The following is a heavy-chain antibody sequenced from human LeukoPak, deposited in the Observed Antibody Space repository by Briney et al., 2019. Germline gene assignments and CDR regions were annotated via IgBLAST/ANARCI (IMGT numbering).Heavy chain of an antibody. D-gene: IGHD2-15*01. CDR2: ISAYNGNT. CDR1: GYTFSNYE. V-gene: IGHV1-18*01. Sequence: ASVKVSCKASGYTFSNYEISWVRQAPGQGLEWMGWISAYNGNTNYAQKLQGRVTMTTDTSTSTAYMELRSLRSDDTAVYYCARDLDIVVVVAARNDAFDIWGQGTMVTVSS. CDR3: ARDLDIVVVVAARNDAFDI. J-gene: IGHJ3*02.